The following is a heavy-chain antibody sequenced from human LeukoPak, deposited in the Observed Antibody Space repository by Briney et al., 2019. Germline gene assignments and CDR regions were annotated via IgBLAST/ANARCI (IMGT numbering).Heavy chain of an antibody. D-gene: IGHD6-19*01. Sequence: PSETLSLTCTVSGDSISSGDYYWGWIRQPPGKGLEWIGSIYYSGSTYYNPSLKSRVTISVDTSKNQFSLKLSSVTAADTAVYYCARGKYSSGWSGWFDPWGQGTLVTVSS. J-gene: IGHJ5*02. CDR2: IYYSGST. CDR1: GDSISSGDYY. CDR3: ARGKYSSGWSGWFDP. V-gene: IGHV4-39*01.